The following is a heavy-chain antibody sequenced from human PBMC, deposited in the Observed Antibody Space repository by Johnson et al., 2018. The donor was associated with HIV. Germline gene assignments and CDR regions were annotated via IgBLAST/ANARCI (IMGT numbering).Heavy chain of an antibody. D-gene: IGHD6-13*01. V-gene: IGHV3-38-3*01. CDR2: ISGGST. Sequence: VQLVESGGGLVKPGGSLRLSCAASGFTVSSNYMSWVRQAPGKGLEWVSSISGGSTYYADSRKGRFIISRDNSKNTLHLQMNSMRAEDTSAYYCARRRSYSSSWEPPDDAFDIWGQGTMVTVSS. J-gene: IGHJ3*02. CDR3: ARRRSYSSSWEPPDDAFDI. CDR1: GFTVSSNY.